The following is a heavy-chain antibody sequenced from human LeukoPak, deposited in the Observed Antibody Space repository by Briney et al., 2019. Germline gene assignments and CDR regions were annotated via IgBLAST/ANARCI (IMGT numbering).Heavy chain of an antibody. V-gene: IGHV3-30*18. Sequence: GGSLRLSCAASGFTFSSYGMHWVRQAPGKGLEWVAVISYDGSNKYYADSVKGRFTISRDNSKNTLYLQMNSLRAGDTAVYYCAKGRFWDYWGQGTPVTVSS. J-gene: IGHJ4*02. CDR3: AKGRFWDY. CDR1: GFTFSSYG. CDR2: ISYDGSNK. D-gene: IGHD2/OR15-2a*01.